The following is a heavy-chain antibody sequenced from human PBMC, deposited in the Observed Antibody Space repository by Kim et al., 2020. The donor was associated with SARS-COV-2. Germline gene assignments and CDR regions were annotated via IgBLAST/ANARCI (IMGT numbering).Heavy chain of an antibody. V-gene: IGHV1-46*01. D-gene: IGHD3-10*01. CDR1: GYTFTSYY. CDR2: INPSGGST. J-gene: IGHJ6*02. Sequence: ASVKVSCKASGYTFTSYYMHWVRQAPGQGLEWMGIINPSGGSTSYAQKFQGRVTMTRDTSTSTVYMELSSLRSEDTAVYYCARDLRMVRGALPSAGMDVWGQGTTVTVSS. CDR3: ARDLRMVRGALPSAGMDV.